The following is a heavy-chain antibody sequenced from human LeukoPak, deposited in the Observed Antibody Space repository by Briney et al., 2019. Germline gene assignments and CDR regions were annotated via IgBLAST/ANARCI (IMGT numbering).Heavy chain of an antibody. V-gene: IGHV3-23*01. CDR1: GFTFNNYA. Sequence: PGGSLRLSCATSGFTFNNYAMSWVRQAPGKGLEWVSAISGSGVTIYYTDSVEGRFTISRDNSKNTLYLQMKSLRAEDTAVYYCAKYSGIDGSGSYYDYWGQGILVTVSS. CDR2: ISGSGVTI. J-gene: IGHJ4*02. CDR3: AKYSGIDGSGSYYDY. D-gene: IGHD3-10*01.